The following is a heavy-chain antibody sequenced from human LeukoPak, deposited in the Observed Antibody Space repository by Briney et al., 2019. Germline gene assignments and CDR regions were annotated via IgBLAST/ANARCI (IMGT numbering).Heavy chain of an antibody. CDR3: ARAVAVAAHLGAWFDP. CDR2: INPNSGGS. J-gene: IGHJ5*02. D-gene: IGHD2-15*01. V-gene: IGHV1-2*02. Sequence: ASVKVSCKSSGYPFSAYYLHWVRQAPGQGLEWMGWINPNSGGSNYAHKFQGRVTMTRDASLSTVYMEMNRLRSDDTAVYFCARAVAVAAHLGAWFDPWGQGTLVTASS. CDR1: GYPFSAYY.